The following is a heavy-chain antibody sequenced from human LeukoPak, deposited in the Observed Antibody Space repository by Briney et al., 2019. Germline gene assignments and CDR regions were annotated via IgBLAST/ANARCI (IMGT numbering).Heavy chain of an antibody. J-gene: IGHJ2*01. CDR1: GYTFTSYY. CDR3: ARGVTMIVVVIHDWYFDL. Sequence: ASVKVSCKASGYTFTSYYMHWVRQAPGQGLEWMGIINPSSGSTAYAQKFQGRVTMTRDTSTSTVYMELSSLRSEDTAVYYCARGVTMIVVVIHDWYFDLWGRGTLVTVSS. V-gene: IGHV1-46*01. CDR2: INPSSGST. D-gene: IGHD3-22*01.